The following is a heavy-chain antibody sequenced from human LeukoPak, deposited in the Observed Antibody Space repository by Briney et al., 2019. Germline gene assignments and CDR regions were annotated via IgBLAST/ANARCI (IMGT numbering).Heavy chain of an antibody. J-gene: IGHJ5*02. V-gene: IGHV4-59*01. CDR3: ARGGTTVTPGLLWFDP. CDR1: GGSISTYY. Sequence: TSSETLSLTCTVSGGSISTYYWTWIRQPPGKGLEWIGYIYYSGSTKYNPSLKSRVTISVDTSKNQFSLKLSSVTAADTAVYYCARGGTTVTPGLLWFDPWGQGTLVTVSS. CDR2: IYYSGST. D-gene: IGHD4-17*01.